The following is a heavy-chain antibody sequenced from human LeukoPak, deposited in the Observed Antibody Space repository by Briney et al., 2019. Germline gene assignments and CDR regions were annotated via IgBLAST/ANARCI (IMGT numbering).Heavy chain of an antibody. D-gene: IGHD6-13*01. Sequence: ASVKVSCKASGYTFTGYYMHWVRQAPGQGLEWMGRINPNSGGTNYAQKFQGRVTTTRDTSISTAYMELSRLRSDDTAVYYCAPTSIAAAGNFDYWGQGTLVTVSS. CDR3: APTSIAAAGNFDY. CDR2: INPNSGGT. V-gene: IGHV1-2*06. CDR1: GYTFTGYY. J-gene: IGHJ4*02.